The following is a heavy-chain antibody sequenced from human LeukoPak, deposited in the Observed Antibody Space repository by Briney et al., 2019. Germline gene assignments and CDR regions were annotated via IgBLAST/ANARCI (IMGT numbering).Heavy chain of an antibody. Sequence: GGSLRLSCAASGFTVSSNYMSWVRQAPGKGLEWVSVIYSGGSTNYADSVKGRFTISRDNSKNTLYLQMNSLRAEDTAVYYCAVEYYYASGSLNWGQGTLVTVSS. CDR1: GFTVSSNY. D-gene: IGHD3-10*01. CDR2: IYSGGST. J-gene: IGHJ4*02. V-gene: IGHV3-53*01. CDR3: AVEYYYASGSLN.